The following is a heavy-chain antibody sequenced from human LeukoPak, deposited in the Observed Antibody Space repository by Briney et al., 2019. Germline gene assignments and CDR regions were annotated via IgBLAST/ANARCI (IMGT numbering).Heavy chain of an antibody. CDR2: IYTSGST. Sequence: SETLSLTCTVSGGSVSSYYWSWIRQPAGKGLEWIGRIYTSGSTSYKPSLKSRVTMSVDTSKNQFSLKLSSVTAADTAMYYCTRDRTYGYEGLDAFNIWGQGTMVTVSS. J-gene: IGHJ3*02. D-gene: IGHD3-16*01. CDR3: TRDRTYGYEGLDAFNI. CDR1: GGSVSSYY. V-gene: IGHV4-4*07.